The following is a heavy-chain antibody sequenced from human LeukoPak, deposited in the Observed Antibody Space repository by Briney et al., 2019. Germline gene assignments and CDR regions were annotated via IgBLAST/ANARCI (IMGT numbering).Heavy chain of an antibody. Sequence: TGGSLRLSCAASGLTFSSHWMHWVRQAPGKGLEWVAVISYDGSNKYYADSVKGRFTISRDNSKNTLYLQMNSLRAEDTAVYYCAKDRGYYDSSGWKYFDYWGQGTLVTVSS. CDR3: AKDRGYYDSSGWKYFDY. D-gene: IGHD3-22*01. CDR2: ISYDGSNK. CDR1: GLTFSSHW. V-gene: IGHV3-30*18. J-gene: IGHJ4*02.